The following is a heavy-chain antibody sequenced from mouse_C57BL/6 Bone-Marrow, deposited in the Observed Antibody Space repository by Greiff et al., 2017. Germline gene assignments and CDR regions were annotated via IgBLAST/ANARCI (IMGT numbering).Heavy chain of an antibody. CDR1: GFTFSDYG. CDR3: ARSRYYYGSSYFDY. CDR2: ISNLAYSI. J-gene: IGHJ2*01. V-gene: IGHV5-15*01. D-gene: IGHD1-1*01. Sequence: EVKLMESGGGLVQPGGSLKLSCAASGFTFSDYGMAWVRQAPRKGPEWVAFISNLAYSIYYADTVTGRFTISRENAKNTLYLEMSSLRSEDTAMYYCARSRYYYGSSYFDYWGQGTTLTVSS.